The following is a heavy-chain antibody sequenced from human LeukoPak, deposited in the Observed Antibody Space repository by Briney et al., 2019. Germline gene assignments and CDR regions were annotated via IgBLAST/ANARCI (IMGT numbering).Heavy chain of an antibody. J-gene: IGHJ3*02. D-gene: IGHD4-17*01. CDR3: ARVPYDYGDFGLSFDI. CDR2: IYYSGNT. V-gene: IGHV4-59*08. CDR1: GASISTYY. Sequence: SETLSLTCTVSGASISTYYWSWIRQPPGKGLEWIGYIYYSGNTNYNPSLKSRVTISVDTSKNHFSLKLCSVTAADTAVYYCARVPYDYGDFGLSFDIWGQGTMVTVSS.